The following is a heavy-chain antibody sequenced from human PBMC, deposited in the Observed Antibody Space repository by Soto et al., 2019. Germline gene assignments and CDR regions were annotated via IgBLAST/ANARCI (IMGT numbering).Heavy chain of an antibody. CDR1: GYTFTSYY. Sequence: ASVKVSCKASGYTFTSYYMHWVRQAPGQGLEWMGIINTNGGSTSYAQKFQGRVTMTRDTSTSTVYMELSSLRSEDTAVYYCARGSIAARPSYYYYGMDVWGQGTTVTVSS. D-gene: IGHD6-6*01. CDR2: INTNGGST. J-gene: IGHJ6*02. CDR3: ARGSIAARPSYYYYGMDV. V-gene: IGHV1-46*01.